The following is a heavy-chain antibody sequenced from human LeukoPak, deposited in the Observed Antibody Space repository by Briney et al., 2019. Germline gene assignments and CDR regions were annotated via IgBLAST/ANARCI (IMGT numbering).Heavy chain of an antibody. D-gene: IGHD6-19*01. V-gene: IGHV3-9*01. Sequence: PGGSLRLSCAASGFIFSNYWMSWVRQAPGKGLEWVSGISWNSGSIGYADSVKGRFTISRDNAKNSLYLQMNSLRAEDTALYYCAKDSVAGFDYWGQGTLVTVSS. CDR3: AKDSVAGFDY. CDR1: GFIFSNYW. CDR2: ISWNSGSI. J-gene: IGHJ4*02.